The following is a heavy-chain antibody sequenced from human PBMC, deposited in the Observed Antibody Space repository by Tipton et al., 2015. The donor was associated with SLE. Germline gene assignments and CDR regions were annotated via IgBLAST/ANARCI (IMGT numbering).Heavy chain of an antibody. CDR1: GYSISSSYY. J-gene: IGHJ3*02. V-gene: IGHV4-61*01. CDR3: AREAGITMVRGALIHAFDI. Sequence: TLSLTCAVSGYSISSSYYWSWIRQPPGKGLEWIGYIYYSGSTNYNPSLKSRVTISVDTSKNQFSLKLSSVTAADTAVYYCAREAGITMVRGALIHAFDIWGQGTMVTVSS. D-gene: IGHD3-10*01. CDR2: IYYSGST.